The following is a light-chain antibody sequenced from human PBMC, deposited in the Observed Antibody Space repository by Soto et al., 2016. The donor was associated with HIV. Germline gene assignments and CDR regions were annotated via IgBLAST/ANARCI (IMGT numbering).Light chain of an antibody. Sequence: DIVMTQTPLSLSVTPGQAASISCKSSQNLVHSDGKTYLSWYVQKAGQSPQALIHDVSKRVTGVSDRFSGSGSGTDFTLKISRVEADDFGTYYCMQSVQLPLTFGPGTKVDI. CDR2: DVS. V-gene: IGKV2D-29*02. CDR1: QNLVHSDGKTY. J-gene: IGKJ3*01. CDR3: MQSVQLPLT.